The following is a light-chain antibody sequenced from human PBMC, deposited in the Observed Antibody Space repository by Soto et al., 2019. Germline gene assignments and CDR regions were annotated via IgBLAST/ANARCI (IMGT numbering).Light chain of an antibody. CDR1: QSISIW. V-gene: IGKV1-5*03. CDR3: QQYNSFPLT. CDR2: KAS. J-gene: IGKJ4*01. Sequence: DIQMTQSPSTLSASVGDRVTITCRASQSISIWLAWYQQKPGKAPKLLIYKASILESGVPSRFSGSGSGTECTLTISSLQPDDFATYYCQQYNSFPLTFGGGTKVEIK.